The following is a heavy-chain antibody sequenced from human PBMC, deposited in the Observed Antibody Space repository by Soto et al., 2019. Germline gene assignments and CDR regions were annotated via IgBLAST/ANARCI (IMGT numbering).Heavy chain of an antibody. D-gene: IGHD2-15*01. V-gene: IGHV3-15*01. J-gene: IGHJ3*02. Sequence: GGSLRLSCAASGFTFSNAWMSWVRQAPGKGLEWVGRIKSKTDGGTTDYAAPVKGRFTISRDDSKNTLYLQMNSLKTEDTAVYYCTTSEGGVVVVADDAFDIWGQGTMVTVSS. CDR2: IKSKTDGGTT. CDR1: GFTFSNAW. CDR3: TTSEGGVVVVADDAFDI.